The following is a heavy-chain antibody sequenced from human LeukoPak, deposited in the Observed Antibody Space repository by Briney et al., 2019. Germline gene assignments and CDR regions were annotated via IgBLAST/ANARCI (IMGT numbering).Heavy chain of an antibody. Sequence: SETLSLTCTVSGGPISSGSYYWSWIRQPAGKGLEWIGRIYTSGSTNYNPSLKSRVTISVDTSKNQFSLKLSSVTAADTAVYYCARGGFGELYAFDIWGQGTMVTVSS. CDR1: GGPISSGSYY. CDR2: IYTSGST. J-gene: IGHJ3*02. D-gene: IGHD3-10*01. CDR3: ARGGFGELYAFDI. V-gene: IGHV4-61*02.